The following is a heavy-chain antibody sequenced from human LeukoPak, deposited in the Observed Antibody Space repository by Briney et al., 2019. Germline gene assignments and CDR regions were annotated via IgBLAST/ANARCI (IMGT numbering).Heavy chain of an antibody. CDR3: ARDIVVVPAAIQYFDY. J-gene: IGHJ4*02. CDR2: ISSSSSYI. V-gene: IGHV3-21*01. Sequence: PGGSLRLSCAASGFTFSSYSMNWVRQAPGKGLEWVSSISSSSSYIYYADSVKGRFTISRGNAKNSLYLQMNSLRAEDTAAYYCARDIVVVPAAIQYFDYWGQGTLATVSS. CDR1: GFTFSSYS. D-gene: IGHD2-2*01.